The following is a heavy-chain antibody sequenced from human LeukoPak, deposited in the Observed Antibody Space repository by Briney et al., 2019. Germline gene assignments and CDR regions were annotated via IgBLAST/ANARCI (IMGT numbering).Heavy chain of an antibody. CDR3: VREAGYCGPVCVKTNWFDP. V-gene: IGHV3-23*01. CDR2: ISNGNT. D-gene: IGHD2-21*01. CDR1: HA. J-gene: IGHJ5*02. Sequence: HAXXXVRQPPGKGLEWVSAISNGNTYYADSVRGRFIISRDDSKNTLYLQMNSLRDEDTALYYCVREAGYCGPVCVKTNWFDPWGQGTLVTVS.